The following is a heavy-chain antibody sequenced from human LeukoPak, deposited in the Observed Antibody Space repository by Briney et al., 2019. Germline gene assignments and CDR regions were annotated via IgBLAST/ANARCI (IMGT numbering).Heavy chain of an antibody. D-gene: IGHD5-24*01. CDR3: TRDGATGGVRYYYGMDV. CDR2: ISGSSAII. V-gene: IGHV3-48*01. CDR1: GFTFTAYS. Sequence: GGSLRLSCAASGFTFTAYSMNWVRQAPGKGLEWVSYISGSSAIIYSADSVKGRFTISRDNAKNSLYLQMNSLRAEDTAVYYCTRDGATGGVRYYYGMDVWGQGTTVTVTS. J-gene: IGHJ6*02.